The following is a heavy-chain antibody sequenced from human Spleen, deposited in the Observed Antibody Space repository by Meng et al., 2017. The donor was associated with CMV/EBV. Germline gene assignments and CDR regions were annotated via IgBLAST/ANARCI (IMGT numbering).Heavy chain of an antibody. CDR3: VSQWELPQAYTFDI. V-gene: IGHV3-21*01. J-gene: IGHJ3*02. Sequence: GGSLRLSCAASGFTFSSYSMNWVRQAPGKGLEWVSSISSSSYIYYADSVKGRFTISRDNAKNSLYLQMNSLRAEDTAVYYCVSQWELPQAYTFDIWGQGTMVTVSS. CDR2: ISSSSYI. D-gene: IGHD1-26*01. CDR1: GFTFSSYS.